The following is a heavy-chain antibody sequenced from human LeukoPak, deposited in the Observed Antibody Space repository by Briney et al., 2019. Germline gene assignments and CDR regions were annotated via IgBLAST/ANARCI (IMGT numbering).Heavy chain of an antibody. Sequence: GGSLRLSCAASGFTFSSYGMHWVRQAPGKGLEWVAVISYDGSNKYYVDSVKGRLTISRDNSKNTLYLQMNSLRAEDTAVYYCAKAGFYGDYFDYWGQGTLVTVSS. J-gene: IGHJ4*02. CDR3: AKAGFYGDYFDY. CDR2: ISYDGSNK. D-gene: IGHD4-17*01. V-gene: IGHV3-30*18. CDR1: GFTFSSYG.